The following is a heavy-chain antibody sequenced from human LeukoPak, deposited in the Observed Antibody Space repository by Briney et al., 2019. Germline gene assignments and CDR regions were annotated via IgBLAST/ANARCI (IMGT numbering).Heavy chain of an antibody. J-gene: IGHJ4*02. CDR3: ARAREAVANYYFDY. V-gene: IGHV1-69*13. CDR2: IIPIFGTA. Sequence: GASVKVSCKASGGTFSSYAISWVRQAPGQGLEWMGGIIPIFGTANYAQKFQGRVTVTADESTSTAYMELSSLRSEDTAVYYCARAREAVANYYFDYWGQGTLVTVSS. CDR1: GGTFSSYA. D-gene: IGHD6-19*01.